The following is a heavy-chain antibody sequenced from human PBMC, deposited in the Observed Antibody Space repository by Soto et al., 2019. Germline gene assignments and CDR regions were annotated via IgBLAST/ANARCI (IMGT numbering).Heavy chain of an antibody. Sequence: SGPTLVNPTQTLTLTCTISGFSLTASETRVSWIRQPPGKALEWLARIDWDDEKFYSASLKTRLTISKDTSKNQVFLTITNMDPVDAATYYCAGRIRGDYSFDSWGQGALVTVS. CDR3: AGRIRGDYSFDS. CDR2: IDWDDEK. J-gene: IGHJ4*02. D-gene: IGHD4-17*01. V-gene: IGHV2-70*04. CDR1: GFSLTASETR.